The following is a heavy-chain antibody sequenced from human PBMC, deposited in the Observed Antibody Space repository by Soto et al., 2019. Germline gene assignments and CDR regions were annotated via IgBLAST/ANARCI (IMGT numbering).Heavy chain of an antibody. V-gene: IGHV1-46*03. Sequence: QVQLVQSGAEVKKPGASVKVSCKASGYTFTSYYMHWVRQAPGQGLEWMGIINPSGGSTSYAQKLQGQVTMTRDTSTSTVYMELSSLRSEDTAVYYCARVYPSDTRYGYVGNNWFDPWGQGTLVTVSS. D-gene: IGHD5-18*01. CDR2: INPSGGST. J-gene: IGHJ5*02. CDR1: GYTFTSYY. CDR3: ARVYPSDTRYGYVGNNWFDP.